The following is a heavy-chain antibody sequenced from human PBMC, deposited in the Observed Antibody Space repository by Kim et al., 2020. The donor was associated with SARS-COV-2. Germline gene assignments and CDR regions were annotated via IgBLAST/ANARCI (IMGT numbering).Heavy chain of an antibody. J-gene: IGHJ4*02. Sequence: SVKVSCKASGGTFSSYAISWVRQAPGQGLEWMGRIIPILGIANYAQKFQGRVTITADKSTSTAYMELSSLRSEDTAVYYCARASVLYYGSGTTRGGYFDYWGQGTLVTVSS. D-gene: IGHD3-10*01. CDR1: GGTFSSYA. CDR2: IIPILGIA. V-gene: IGHV1-69*04. CDR3: ARASVLYYGSGTTRGGYFDY.